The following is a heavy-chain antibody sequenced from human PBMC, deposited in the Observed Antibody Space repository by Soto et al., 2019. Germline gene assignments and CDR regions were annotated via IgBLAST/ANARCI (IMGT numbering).Heavy chain of an antibody. V-gene: IGHV3-74*01. D-gene: IGHD4-17*01. Sequence: PGGSLRLSCVASGFTFSNYVMHWVRQAPGKGLVWVSRISHDGAFTSYADSVKGRFTISRDNSKNTLYLQMNSLRAEDTAVYYCARGALDYGDYAFDIWGQGTMVTVSS. J-gene: IGHJ3*02. CDR3: ARGALDYGDYAFDI. CDR2: ISHDGAFT. CDR1: GFTFSNYV.